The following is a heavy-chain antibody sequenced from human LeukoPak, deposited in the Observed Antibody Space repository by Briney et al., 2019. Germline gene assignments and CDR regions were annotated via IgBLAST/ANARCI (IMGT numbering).Heavy chain of an antibody. D-gene: IGHD5-12*01. CDR1: GFTVSSNY. CDR2: FYNGGST. J-gene: IGHJ3*02. V-gene: IGHV3-66*01. Sequence: GGSLRLSCAASGFTVSSNYMRWFRQAPGKGLEWVSVFYNGGSTYYADSVKGRFTISRDNFKNTLYLQMNSLRAEDTAVYYCARGVVAANRPSDAFDIWGQGTMVTVSS. CDR3: ARGVVAANRPSDAFDI.